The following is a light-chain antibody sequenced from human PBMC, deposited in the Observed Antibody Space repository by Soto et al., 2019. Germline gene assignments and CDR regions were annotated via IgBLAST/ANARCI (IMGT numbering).Light chain of an antibody. J-gene: IGKJ1*01. V-gene: IGKV3-20*01. Sequence: EIVLTLSPGTLALSPGERATLSCRAGQSVSGSYLAWYQQKPGQAPRLIIYGASSRATGIPDRFSGSGSGTDFTLTISRLEPEDLAVYYCQQYGSSPWQFSQGTNADIK. CDR1: QSVSGSY. CDR2: GAS. CDR3: QQYGSSPWQ.